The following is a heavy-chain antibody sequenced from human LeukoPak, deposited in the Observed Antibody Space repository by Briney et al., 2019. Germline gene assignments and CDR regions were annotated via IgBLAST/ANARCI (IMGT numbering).Heavy chain of an antibody. CDR1: GFSISDYY. D-gene: IGHD3-10*01. Sequence: GGSLRLSCAASGFSISDYYITWIRQAPGKRLEWISYISSSGHSIYYADSVKGRFTISKDNAKNSVNLQMDSLRVEDTAVYSCARGRTTLLDWFDPWSQGTLVTVSS. V-gene: IGHV3-11*01. J-gene: IGHJ5*02. CDR2: ISSSGHSI. CDR3: ARGRTTLLDWFDP.